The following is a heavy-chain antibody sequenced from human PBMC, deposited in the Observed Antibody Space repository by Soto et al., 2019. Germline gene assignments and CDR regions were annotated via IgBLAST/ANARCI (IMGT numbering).Heavy chain of an antibody. CDR3: ARNYGGDYSDY. CDR1: GGSLSSGDHY. Sequence: SETLSLTCTVSGGSLSSGDHYWTWFRQPPGKGLEWIGCIYYRGRTYYSPSLKSRVSMSVDTSKNQFSLELSSVTAADTAVYYCARNYGGDYSDYWGQGALVTVS. V-gene: IGHV4-30-4*01. CDR2: IYYRGRT. J-gene: IGHJ4*02. D-gene: IGHD2-21*01.